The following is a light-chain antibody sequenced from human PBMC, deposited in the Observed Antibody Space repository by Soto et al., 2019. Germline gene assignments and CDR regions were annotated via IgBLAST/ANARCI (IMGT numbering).Light chain of an antibody. J-gene: IGLJ1*01. CDR3: SSYTSSTSYV. Sequence: QSAVTQPACVAGAPGQSRAISCTGSSRDVGGFNSVPRSQHHPGKAPTLMIYDVSNRPSGVSDRFSGSKSGNTASLTISGLQSEDEADYYSSSYTSSTSYVFGTGTKVTVL. CDR2: DVS. V-gene: IGLV2-14*03. CDR1: SRDVGGFNS.